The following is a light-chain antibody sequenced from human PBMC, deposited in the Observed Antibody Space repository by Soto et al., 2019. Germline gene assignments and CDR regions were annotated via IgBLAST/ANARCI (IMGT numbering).Light chain of an antibody. CDR2: EGS. Sequence: QSALTQPASVSGSPGQSITISCTGTSSDLGSYNLVSWYQQHPGKAPKLMIYEGSKRPSGVSNRFSGSKSGNTASLTISGLQAEDEADYYCCSYASNRDVAFGGGTKLTVL. J-gene: IGLJ2*01. CDR1: SSDLGSYNL. CDR3: CSYASNRDVA. V-gene: IGLV2-23*01.